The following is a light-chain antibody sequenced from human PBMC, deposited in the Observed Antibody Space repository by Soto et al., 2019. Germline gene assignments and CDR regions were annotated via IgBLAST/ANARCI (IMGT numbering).Light chain of an antibody. CDR2: EVR. CDR3: SAYTARSTLV. J-gene: IGLJ3*02. CDR1: MRDVGAYNL. Sequence: QSVLTQPASVSGSAGQSITISCSGTMRDVGAYNLVSWYQQHPGTAPKLIIYEVRNRPSGISSRFSRSRSGNTASLTISGLQSEDEGDYYCSAYTARSTLVFGGGTKVTVL. V-gene: IGLV2-14*01.